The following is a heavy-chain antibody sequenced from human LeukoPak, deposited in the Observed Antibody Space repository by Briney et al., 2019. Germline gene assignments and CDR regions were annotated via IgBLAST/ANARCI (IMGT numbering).Heavy chain of an antibody. Sequence: GGSLRLSCAASGFTFSSYAMSWVRQAPGKGLEWVSAISGSGGSTYYADSVKGRFTISRDNAKNSLYLQMNSLRAENTAVYYCARALSSAAAVMYYYYYMDVWGKGTTVTVSS. J-gene: IGHJ6*03. CDR2: ISGSGGST. CDR3: ARALSSAAAVMYYYYYMDV. CDR1: GFTFSSYA. D-gene: IGHD6-13*01. V-gene: IGHV3-23*01.